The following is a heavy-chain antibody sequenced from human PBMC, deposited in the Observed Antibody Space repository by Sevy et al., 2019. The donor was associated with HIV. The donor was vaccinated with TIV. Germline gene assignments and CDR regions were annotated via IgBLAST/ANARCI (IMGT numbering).Heavy chain of an antibody. J-gene: IGHJ4*02. CDR1: GFTFSSYT. Sequence: GGSLRLSCAASGFTFSSYTMHWVRQAPGKGLEWEAFISYDGSRKYYADSVKGRFTISRVNSKNTLYLQMNNLRAEDTAVFYCARDLALSGSYSWLAYWGQGTLVTVSS. CDR2: ISYDGSRK. CDR3: ARDLALSGSYSWLAY. V-gene: IGHV3-30*14. D-gene: IGHD1-26*01.